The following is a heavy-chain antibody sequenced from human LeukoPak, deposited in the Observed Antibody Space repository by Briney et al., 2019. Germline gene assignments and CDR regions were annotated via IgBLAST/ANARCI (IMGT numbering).Heavy chain of an antibody. CDR1: GFTFSSYS. D-gene: IGHD1-26*01. CDR3: ARVGATVLFGVQY. Sequence: PGGSLRLSCAASGFTFSSYSMNWVRQAPGKELEWVSSISSSSSYIYYADSVKGRFTISRDNAKNSLYLQMNSLRAEDTAVYYCARVGATVLFGVQYWGQGTLVTVSS. V-gene: IGHV3-21*01. J-gene: IGHJ4*02. CDR2: ISSSSSYI.